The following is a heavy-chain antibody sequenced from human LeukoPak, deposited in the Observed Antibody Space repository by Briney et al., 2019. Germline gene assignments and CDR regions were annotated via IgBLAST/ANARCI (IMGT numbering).Heavy chain of an antibody. CDR2: INPNSGGT. Sequence: ASVKVSCKASGYTFTGYYMHWVRQAPGQGLEWMGWINPNSGGTNYAQKFQGRVTMTRDTSISTAYMELSRLRSDDTAVYYCARDQGSYSSGWGGYYYYMDVWGKGTTVTVSS. V-gene: IGHV1-2*02. D-gene: IGHD6-19*01. J-gene: IGHJ6*03. CDR1: GYTFTGYY. CDR3: ARDQGSYSSGWGGYYYYMDV.